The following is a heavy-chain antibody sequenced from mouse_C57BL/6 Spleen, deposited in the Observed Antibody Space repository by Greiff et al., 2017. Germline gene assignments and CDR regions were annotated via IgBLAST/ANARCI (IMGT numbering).Heavy chain of an antibody. J-gene: IGHJ4*01. CDR3: ARFTTVLWDAMDY. D-gene: IGHD1-1*01. Sequence: QVQLQQPGAELVKPGASVKMSCKASGYTFTSYWITWVKQRPGQGLEWIGDIYPGSGSTNYNEKFKSKATLTVDTSSITAYMQLSSLTSEDSAVYYCARFTTVLWDAMDYWGQGTSVTVSS. V-gene: IGHV1-55*01. CDR1: GYTFTSYW. CDR2: IYPGSGST.